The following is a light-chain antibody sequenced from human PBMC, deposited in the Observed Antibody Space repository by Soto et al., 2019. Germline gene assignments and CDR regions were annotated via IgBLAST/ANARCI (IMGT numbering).Light chain of an antibody. CDR2: GAS. CDR1: QSRTSSY. CDR3: QQYGTSPIT. V-gene: IGKV3-20*01. Sequence: MVLTQSPATLFFSPGERPTLSSRASQSRTSSYIAWYQQKLGQPPRLLIYGASSRATGIPDRFSGSGSGTDFTLTISRLEAEYFAVYYCQQYGTSPITFGGGTKVEIK. J-gene: IGKJ4*01.